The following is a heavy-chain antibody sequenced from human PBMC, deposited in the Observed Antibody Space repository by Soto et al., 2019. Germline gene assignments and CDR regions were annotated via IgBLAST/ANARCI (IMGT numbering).Heavy chain of an antibody. CDR2: IGHSGIT. D-gene: IGHD3-3*01. CDR1: GVSIYSGGW. V-gene: IGHV4-4*02. Sequence: QVQLQETGPGLLKPSGTLSLTCAVSGVSIYSGGWWSWVRQPPGKGLEWIGDIGHSGITNYNSSLKSRVTISADMSTNQLSLSLTSVTAADTAVYYCASRIHDFWAWGPGTLVTVSS. CDR3: ASRIHDFWA. J-gene: IGHJ4*02.